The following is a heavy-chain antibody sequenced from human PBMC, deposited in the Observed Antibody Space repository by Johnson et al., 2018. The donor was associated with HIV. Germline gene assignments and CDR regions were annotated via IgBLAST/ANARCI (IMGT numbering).Heavy chain of an antibody. CDR1: GFTFDDYG. J-gene: IGHJ3*02. CDR3: ARGGLYIQFLAFDAFDI. CDR2: ISHDGRNK. V-gene: IGHV3-30*03. D-gene: IGHD4-11*01. Sequence: MQLVESGGGVVQPGGSLRLSCAASGFTFDDYGMCWVRQAPGKGLEWVAVISHDGRNKHYADSVKGRVTISRDNSKNTLYLQMNSLGPEDTAVYFCARGGLYIQFLAFDAFDIWGQGTMVTVSS.